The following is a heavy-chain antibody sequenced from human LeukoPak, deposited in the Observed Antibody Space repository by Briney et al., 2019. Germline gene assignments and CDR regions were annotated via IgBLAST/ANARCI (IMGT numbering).Heavy chain of an antibody. D-gene: IGHD1-1*01. V-gene: IGHV3-23*01. CDR3: AKSPGTTGWFDP. CDR2: ISGSGATI. Sequence: GGSLRLSCAASGFTFSTYGMSWVRRAPGKGLKGVSGISGSGATIYYADSVKGRFTISRDNSKNTLYLQMNSLRAEDTAVYYCAKSPGTTGWFDPWGQGTLVTVSS. CDR1: GFTFSTYG. J-gene: IGHJ5*02.